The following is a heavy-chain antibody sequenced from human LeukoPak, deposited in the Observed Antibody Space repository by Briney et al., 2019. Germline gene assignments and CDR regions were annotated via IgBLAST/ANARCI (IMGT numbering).Heavy chain of an antibody. CDR1: GYTFTSYY. CDR3: ARGGGYGSGPH. J-gene: IGHJ4*02. V-gene: IGHV1-46*01. Sequence: GASVKVSCKASGYTFTSYYMSWVRQAPGQGLEWMGIINPSGGSTTYTQKFQGRVTMTRDTSTRIVYMELSSLKSEDTAVYYCARGGGYGSGPHWGQGTLVTVSS. D-gene: IGHD3-10*01. CDR2: INPSGGST.